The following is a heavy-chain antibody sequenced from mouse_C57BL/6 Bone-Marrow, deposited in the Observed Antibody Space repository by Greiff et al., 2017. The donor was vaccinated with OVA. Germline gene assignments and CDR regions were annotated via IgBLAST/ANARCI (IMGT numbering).Heavy chain of an antibody. CDR2: IYPGDGDT. CDR1: GYAFSSSW. D-gene: IGHD3-2*02. J-gene: IGHJ3*01. V-gene: IGHV1-82*01. Sequence: QVQLQQSGPELVKPGASVKISCKASGYAFSSSWMNWVKQRPGKGLEWIGRIYPGDGDTNYNGKFKGKATLTADKSSSTAYMQLSSLTSEGSAVYFCARESQALFAYWGQGTLVTVSA. CDR3: ARESQALFAY.